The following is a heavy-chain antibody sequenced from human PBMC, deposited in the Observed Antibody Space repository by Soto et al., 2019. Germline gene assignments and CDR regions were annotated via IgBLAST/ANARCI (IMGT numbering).Heavy chain of an antibody. V-gene: IGHV3-7*01. D-gene: IGHD3-22*01. CDR1: GFTFSSYW. Sequence: PGGSLRLSCAASGFTFSSYWMSWVRQAPGKGLEWAANIEQDGIEKYYVDSVKGRFTISRDNVKNSLYLQMNSLRAEDTAVYYCEKVKARAFKIWGKGTMVTVSS. J-gene: IGHJ3*02. CDR2: IEQDGIEK. CDR3: EKVKARAFKI.